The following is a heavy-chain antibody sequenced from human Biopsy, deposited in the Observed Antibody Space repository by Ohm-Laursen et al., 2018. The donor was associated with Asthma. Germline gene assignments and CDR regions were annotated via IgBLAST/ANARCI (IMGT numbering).Heavy chain of an antibody. CDR3: AREPIKATYFYGMDV. Sequence: LSLTCAASGFTFSRYVMHWVRQAPGKGLEWVAAISNDGKNEYYGDSVKGRFTISRDKSKSTLYLQLSSLRAEDTAVYFCAREPIKATYFYGMDVWGQGTTVTVSS. D-gene: IGHD3-9*01. J-gene: IGHJ6*02. CDR1: GFTFSRYV. V-gene: IGHV3-30*04. CDR2: ISNDGKNE.